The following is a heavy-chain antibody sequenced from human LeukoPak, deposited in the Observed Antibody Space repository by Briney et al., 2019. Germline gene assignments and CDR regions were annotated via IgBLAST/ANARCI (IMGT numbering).Heavy chain of an antibody. V-gene: IGHV1-24*01. CDR1: GYTLTELS. J-gene: IGHJ4*02. CDR2: IDPEDAET. D-gene: IGHD3-10*01. Sequence: ASLKLSCKLSGYTLTELSIKWVRQAPGKGPEWMGGIDPEDAETIYAQKRQGRVTMTEHTSTYIAYMKLSSLRSEDTAVYYCATDNRSGALFHWGQGTLVTVSS. CDR3: ATDNRSGALFH.